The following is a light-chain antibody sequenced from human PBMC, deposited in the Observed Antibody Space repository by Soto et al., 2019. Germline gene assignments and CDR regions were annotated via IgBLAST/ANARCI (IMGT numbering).Light chain of an antibody. V-gene: IGLV2-23*01. Sequence: QSVLTQPASVSGSPGQSITVFCTGSSSDVGNYNLVSWYQHHPGEAPQLIVYEDNKRPSGVSNRFSGSKSGNTASLTISVLQAEDEADYYCCSYAGSNTYVFGTGTKLTVL. J-gene: IGLJ1*01. CDR3: CSYAGSNTYV. CDR2: EDN. CDR1: SSDVGNYNL.